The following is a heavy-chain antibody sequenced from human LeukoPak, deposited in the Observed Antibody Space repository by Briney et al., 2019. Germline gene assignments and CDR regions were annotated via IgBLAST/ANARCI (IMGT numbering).Heavy chain of an antibody. CDR2: ISSSSSYI. CDR3: TRDQGVEWLVLKRVYYFDY. J-gene: IGHJ4*02. Sequence: PGGSLRLSCAASGFTFSSYAMSWVRQAPGKGLEWVSSISSSSSYIYYADSVKGRFTISRDNAKNSLYLQMSSLRAEDTAVYYCTRDQGVEWLVLKRVYYFDYWGQGTLVTVSS. V-gene: IGHV3-21*01. D-gene: IGHD6-19*01. CDR1: GFTFSSYA.